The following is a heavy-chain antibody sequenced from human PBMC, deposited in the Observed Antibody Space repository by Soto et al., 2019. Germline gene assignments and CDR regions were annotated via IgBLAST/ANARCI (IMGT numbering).Heavy chain of an antibody. V-gene: IGHV3-23*01. CDR2: IDYSGGNT. CDR1: GITFSTYA. D-gene: IGHD3-22*01. CDR3: AKGSSDYRPYYFQN. J-gene: IGHJ4*02. Sequence: GGSLRLSCAASGITFSTYAMSWVRQAPGKGLEWVSAIDYSGGNTYYAGSVKGRFTISRDNSENTLYLQMNSLRAEDTAVYYCAKGSSDYRPYYFQNWGQGTLVTVSS.